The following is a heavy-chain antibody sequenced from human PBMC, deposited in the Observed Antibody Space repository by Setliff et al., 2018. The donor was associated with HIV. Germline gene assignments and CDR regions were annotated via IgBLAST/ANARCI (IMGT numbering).Heavy chain of an antibody. CDR2: IYSDGSNT. V-gene: IGHV3-23*03. Sequence: GGSLRLSCAASGFTFSDYSMTWVRQAPGKGLEWVSVIYSDGSNTYYADSVKGRFTISRDNSKSTLYPQMNSLRAEDTAIYYCAKTSRVREYNSPFDSWGQGTLVTVSS. J-gene: IGHJ4*02. D-gene: IGHD3-10*01. CDR3: AKTSRVREYNSPFDS. CDR1: GFTFSDYS.